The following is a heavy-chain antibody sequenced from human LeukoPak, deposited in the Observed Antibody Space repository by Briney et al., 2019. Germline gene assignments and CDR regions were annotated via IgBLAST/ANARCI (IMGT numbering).Heavy chain of an antibody. CDR3: ARGGFCESSSCYGAFDM. Sequence: PSETLSLTCSVSGGPITSGGYYWSWIRQPPGKGLEWIGYIYPSGNTYYNPSLKSRLTISIDRSRNLFSLKLTSMTAADTAIYFCARGGFCESSSCYGAFDMWGRGTMVTVSS. V-gene: IGHV4-30-2*01. D-gene: IGHD2-2*01. CDR2: IYPSGNT. CDR1: GGPITSGGYY. J-gene: IGHJ3*02.